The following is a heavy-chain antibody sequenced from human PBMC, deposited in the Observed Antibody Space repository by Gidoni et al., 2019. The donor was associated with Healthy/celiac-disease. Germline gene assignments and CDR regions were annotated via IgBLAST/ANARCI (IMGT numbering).Heavy chain of an antibody. CDR3: ARGGATMVRGVTLSGMDV. Sequence: QVQLVQSGAEVKKPGASVKVSCKASGYTFTGYYKNCVRQAPGQGLYWMGWITPTSGGTNYAQKFQGWFTMTRDTSISTVYMELSRLRADDTAVYYCARGGATMVRGVTLSGMDVWGQGTTVTVSS. CDR2: ITPTSGGT. D-gene: IGHD3-10*01. CDR1: GYTFTGYY. V-gene: IGHV1-2*04. J-gene: IGHJ6*02.